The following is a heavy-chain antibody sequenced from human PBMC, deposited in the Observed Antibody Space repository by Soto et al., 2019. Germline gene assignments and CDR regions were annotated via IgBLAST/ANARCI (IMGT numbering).Heavy chain of an antibody. J-gene: IGHJ5*02. D-gene: IGHD3-3*01. Sequence: EVQLFESGGGLVESGGSLRLSCAASGFIFQDYAMSWVRQAPGKGLEWVSTITSSDDITYSADSVRGRVTISRDNSANMLFLLLTNLSVADTATYYCAKGDSYGSFDPSSCYSTPDHWGLGTLVTVSS. CDR2: ITSSDDIT. V-gene: IGHV3-23*01. CDR1: GFIFQDYA. CDR3: AKGDSYGSFDPSSCYSTPDH.